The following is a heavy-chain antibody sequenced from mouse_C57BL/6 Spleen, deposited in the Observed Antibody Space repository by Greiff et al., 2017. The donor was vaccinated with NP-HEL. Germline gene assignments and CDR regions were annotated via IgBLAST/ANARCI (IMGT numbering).Heavy chain of an antibody. V-gene: IGHV1-64*01. CDR1: GYTFTSYW. CDR3: ARSYDPYAMDY. J-gene: IGHJ4*01. Sequence: QVQLKQPGAELVKPGASVKLSCKASGYTFTSYWMHWVKQRPGQGLEWIGMIHPNSGSTNYNEKFKSKATLTVDKSSSTAYMQLSSLTSEDSAVYYCARSYDPYAMDYWGQGTSVTVSS. D-gene: IGHD2-3*01. CDR2: IHPNSGST.